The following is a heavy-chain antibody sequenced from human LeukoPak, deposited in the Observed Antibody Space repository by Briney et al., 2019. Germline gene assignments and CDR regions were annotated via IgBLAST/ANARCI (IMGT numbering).Heavy chain of an antibody. D-gene: IGHD4-17*01. Sequence: GASVKVSCKASGYIFTAYYIHWVRQAPGQGLEWVGRIHPSSGGTEYAQNFQGRVTVTRDTSITTAYMELNRLTSDDTAVYYCARNYGDLDYWGQETLVTVSS. V-gene: IGHV1-2*06. J-gene: IGHJ4*02. CDR1: GYIFTAYY. CDR2: IHPSSGGT. CDR3: ARNYGDLDY.